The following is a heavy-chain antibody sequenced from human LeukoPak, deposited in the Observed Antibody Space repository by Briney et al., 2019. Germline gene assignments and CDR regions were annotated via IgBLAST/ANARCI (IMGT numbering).Heavy chain of an antibody. CDR1: GFTFRSHW. D-gene: IGHD6-19*01. CDR2: IKEDGSEK. CDR3: ARARGCDY. Sequence: QPGGSLRLSCSGAGFTFRSHWMSWVRQAPGKGLEWVANIKEDGSEKYYVDSVKGRFTISRDNAKNSLYLQMNSLRAEDTAVYYCARARGCDYWGQGTLVTVSS. J-gene: IGHJ4*02. V-gene: IGHV3-7*01.